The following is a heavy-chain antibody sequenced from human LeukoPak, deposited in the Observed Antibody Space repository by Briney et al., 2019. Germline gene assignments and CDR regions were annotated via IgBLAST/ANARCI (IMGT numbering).Heavy chain of an antibody. CDR3: ARGGSYYDSSIGDY. CDR1: GFTFSSYA. V-gene: IGHV3-30*01. Sequence: AGGSPRLSCAASGFTFSSYALHWVRQAPGKGLEWVAVISYDGSNKYYADSVKGRFTISRDNSKNTLYLQMNSLRAEDTAVYYCARGGSYYDSSIGDYWGQGTLVTVSS. D-gene: IGHD3-22*01. CDR2: ISYDGSNK. J-gene: IGHJ4*02.